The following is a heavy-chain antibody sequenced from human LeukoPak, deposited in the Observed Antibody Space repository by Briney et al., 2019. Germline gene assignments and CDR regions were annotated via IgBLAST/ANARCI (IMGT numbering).Heavy chain of an antibody. Sequence: PGGSLRLSCAASGFTFSDYYMSWIRQAPGKGLEWVSYISSSGSTIYYADSVKGRFTISRDNAKNSLYLQMSSLRAEDTAVYYCARDLLTYSSSWDYWGQGTLVTVSS. D-gene: IGHD6-13*01. CDR3: ARDLLTYSSSWDY. CDR1: GFTFSDYY. V-gene: IGHV3-11*04. J-gene: IGHJ4*02. CDR2: ISSSGSTI.